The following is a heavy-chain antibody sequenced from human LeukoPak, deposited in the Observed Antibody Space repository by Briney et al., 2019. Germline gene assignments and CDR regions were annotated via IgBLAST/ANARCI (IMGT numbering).Heavy chain of an antibody. CDR1: GFTCYDQH. Sequence: PGVSLRLSCAASGFTCYDQHMDCLRQAPGKELEWVGRAKNKADSYTIEYAASVRGRFTISIDDSKNSLYLQMNSLKTEETAVYYCGKDSSFWTIDYWGRGTLVSVSS. J-gene: IGHJ4*02. CDR3: GKDSSFWTIDY. CDR2: AKNKADSYTI. D-gene: IGHD6-6*01. V-gene: IGHV3-72*01.